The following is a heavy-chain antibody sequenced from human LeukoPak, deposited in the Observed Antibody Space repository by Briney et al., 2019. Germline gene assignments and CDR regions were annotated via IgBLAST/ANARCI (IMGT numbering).Heavy chain of an antibody. Sequence: GGSLRLSCAASGFTFSSYAMSWVRQAPGKGLEWVSGISGSGGSTYYADSVKGRFTISRDNSRNTLYLQMNSLRAEDTAVYYCAKDTGYLAYYYFDYWGQGALVTASS. CDR2: ISGSGGST. V-gene: IGHV3-23*01. CDR1: GFTFSSYA. D-gene: IGHD3-22*01. CDR3: AKDTGYLAYYYFDY. J-gene: IGHJ4*02.